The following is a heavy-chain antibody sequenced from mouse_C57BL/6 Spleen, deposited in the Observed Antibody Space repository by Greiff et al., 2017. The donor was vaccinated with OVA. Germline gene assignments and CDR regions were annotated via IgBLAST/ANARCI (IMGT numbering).Heavy chain of an antibody. D-gene: IGHD2-5*01. CDR2: IDPSDSET. V-gene: IGHV1-52*01. CDR3: ARGGSNYGGYAMDY. Sequence: VQLQQPGAELVRPGSSVKLSCKASGYTFTSYWMHWVKQRPIQGLEWIGNIDPSDSETHYNQKFKDKATLTVDKSSSTAYMQLSSLTSEDSAVYYCARGGSNYGGYAMDYWGQGTSVTVSS. CDR1: GYTFTSYW. J-gene: IGHJ4*01.